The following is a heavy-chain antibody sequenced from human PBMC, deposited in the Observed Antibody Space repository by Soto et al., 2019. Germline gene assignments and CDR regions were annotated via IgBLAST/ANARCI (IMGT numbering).Heavy chain of an antibody. Sequence: EVQLVESGGGLVQPGGSLKLSCAASGFTFSGSAMHWVRQASGKGLEWVGRIRSKANSYATAYAASVKGRFTISRDDSKNTAYLQMYSLKTEDTAVYYCTRPHRDVYYYYYMDVWGIGTTVTVSS. D-gene: IGHD2-21*01. CDR2: IRSKANSYAT. J-gene: IGHJ6*03. V-gene: IGHV3-73*01. CDR3: TRPHRDVYYYYYMDV. CDR1: GFTFSGSA.